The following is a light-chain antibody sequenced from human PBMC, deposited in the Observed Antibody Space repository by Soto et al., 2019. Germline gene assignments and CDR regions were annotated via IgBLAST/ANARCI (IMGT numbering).Light chain of an antibody. CDR1: SSNIGAGYD. CDR3: QSYDSSLSGYVV. Sequence: QSVPTQPPSVSGAPGQRVTISCTGRSSNIGAGYDVHWYQQLPGTAPKLLIYGNSNRPSGVPDRFSGSKSGTSASLAITGLQAEDEADYYCQSYDSSLSGYVVFGGGTKVTVL. V-gene: IGLV1-40*01. J-gene: IGLJ2*01. CDR2: GNS.